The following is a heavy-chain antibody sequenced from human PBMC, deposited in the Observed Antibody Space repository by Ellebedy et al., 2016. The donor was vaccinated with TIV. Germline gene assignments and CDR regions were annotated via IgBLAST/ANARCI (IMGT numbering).Heavy chain of an antibody. D-gene: IGHD1-7*01. CDR2: MNPNSGNK. CDR3: ARDLVPNWHYVGIFDF. Sequence: ASVKVSXXASGYTFTSYDINWVRQATGQGLEWMGWMNPNSGNKGYAQKFQGRVTMTRNTSISTAYMELSSLRSEDTAVYYCARDLVPNWHYVGIFDFWGQGILVTVSS. J-gene: IGHJ4*02. CDR1: GYTFTSYD. V-gene: IGHV1-8*01.